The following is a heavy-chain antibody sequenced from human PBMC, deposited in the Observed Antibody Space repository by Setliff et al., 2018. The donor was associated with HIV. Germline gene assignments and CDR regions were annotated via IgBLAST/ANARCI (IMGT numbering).Heavy chain of an antibody. CDR2: ISDYNGKT. D-gene: IGHD6-13*01. Sequence: SVKVSCKASGYTFSNYRINWVRQAPGLGLEWMGWISDYNGKTDFAQKFQDRVSMTTDTSTTTAYMELRRLTSEDTAVYYCAREGVATVDEEWYYFDQWGQGTPVTAPQ. J-gene: IGHJ4*02. CDR1: GYTFSNYR. CDR3: AREGVATVDEEWYYFDQ. V-gene: IGHV1-18*01.